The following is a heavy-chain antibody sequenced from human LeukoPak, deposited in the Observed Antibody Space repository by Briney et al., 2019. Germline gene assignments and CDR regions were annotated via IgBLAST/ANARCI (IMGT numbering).Heavy chain of an antibody. D-gene: IGHD3-3*01. CDR3: AKGRGGYYPVPYYYGMDV. CDR1: GITVSTNY. J-gene: IGHJ6*02. V-gene: IGHV3-23*01. CDR2: ISGSGGST. Sequence: GGSLRLSCAASGITVSTNYMSWVRQAPGKGLEWVSAISGSGGSTYYADSVKGRFTISRDNSKNTLHLQMNSLRAEDTAVYYCAKGRGGYYPVPYYYGMDVWGQGTTVTVSS.